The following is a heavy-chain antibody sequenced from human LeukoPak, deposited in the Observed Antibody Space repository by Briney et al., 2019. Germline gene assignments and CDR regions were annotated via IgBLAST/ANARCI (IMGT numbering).Heavy chain of an antibody. D-gene: IGHD2-15*01. V-gene: IGHV1-2*02. CDR3: PRGRLGYCSGGSCYVGSNFDY. CDR2: INPNSGGT. CDR1: GYTFTGYY. J-gene: IGHJ4*02. Sequence: GASVKVSCKASGYTFTGYYMHWVRQAPGQGLEWMGWINPNSGGTNYAQKFQGRVTMTRDTSISTAYMELSRLRSDDTAVYYCPRGRLGYCSGGSCYVGSNFDYWGQGTLVTVSS.